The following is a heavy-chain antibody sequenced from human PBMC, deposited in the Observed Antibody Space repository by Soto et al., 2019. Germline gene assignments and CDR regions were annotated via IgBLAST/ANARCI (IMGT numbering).Heavy chain of an antibody. CDR2: INGSSSTM. Sequence: VQLEECGGGLVQRGGSLRLSCAASGFTFGIYSMNWVRQAPGKGLEWISYINGSSSTMYYADSVKGRFIISRDNADNSLYLQMNSLRDADTAVYYCARGDRFRCSGDRCFSDGLFLSWGQGTLVTVSS. D-gene: IGHD2-15*01. CDR1: GFTFGIYS. CDR3: ARGDRFRCSGDRCFSDGLFLS. V-gene: IGHV3-48*02. J-gene: IGHJ5*02.